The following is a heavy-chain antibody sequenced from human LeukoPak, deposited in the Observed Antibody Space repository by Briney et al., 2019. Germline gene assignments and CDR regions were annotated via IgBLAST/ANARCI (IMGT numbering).Heavy chain of an antibody. CDR3: ARVEMATIYFDY. CDR1: GGSFSGYY. Sequence: SSETLSLTCAVYGGSFSGYYWSWIRQPPGKGLEWIGEINHSGSTNYNPSLKSRVTISVDTSKNQFSLKLSSVTAADTAVYYCARVEMATIYFDYWGQGTLVTVSS. J-gene: IGHJ4*02. D-gene: IGHD5-24*01. V-gene: IGHV4-34*01. CDR2: INHSGST.